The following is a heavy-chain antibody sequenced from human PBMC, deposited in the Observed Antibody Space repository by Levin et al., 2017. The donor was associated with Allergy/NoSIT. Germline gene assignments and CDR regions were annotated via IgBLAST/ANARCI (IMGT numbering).Heavy chain of an antibody. J-gene: IGHJ4*02. V-gene: IGHV3-33*01. Sequence: GGSLRLSCAASGFPFSSYGMHWVRQAPGKGLEWLAVTWYDGSQTYYADSVKGRFSISRDNSKRRRYLDVSSLRVEDTGLYYCARSRSNWGWENFDYWGQGTLVTVSS. CDR3: ARSRSNWGWENFDY. D-gene: IGHD7-27*01. CDR2: TWYDGSQT. CDR1: GFPFSSYG.